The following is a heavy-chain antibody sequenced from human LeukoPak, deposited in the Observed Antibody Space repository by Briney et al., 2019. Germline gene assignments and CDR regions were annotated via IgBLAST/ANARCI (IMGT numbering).Heavy chain of an antibody. CDR3: AKVGVADPGANWFDP. CDR1: GYTLTELS. Sequence: ASVKVSCKVSGYTLTELSMHWVRQAPGKGLEWMGGFDPEDGETIYAQKFQGRVTMTEDTSTDTAYMELSSLRSEDTAVYYCAKVGVADPGANWFDPWGQGTLVTVSS. CDR2: FDPEDGET. J-gene: IGHJ5*02. V-gene: IGHV1-24*01. D-gene: IGHD6-19*01.